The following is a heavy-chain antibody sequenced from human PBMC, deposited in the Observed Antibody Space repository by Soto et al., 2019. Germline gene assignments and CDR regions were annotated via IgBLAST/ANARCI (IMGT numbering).Heavy chain of an antibody. D-gene: IGHD3-16*01. Sequence: QVQLQESGPGLVKPSETLSLTCTVSGGSISGYYCSWIRQPPGKGLEYIGYIFYTGSTSYNASLTSRVAISLDTPNNQISLKLTSVTAADTAVYYCARSGHSFGGVVWGQGILVTVSS. CDR1: GGSISGYY. CDR3: ARSGHSFGGVV. J-gene: IGHJ4*02. CDR2: IFYTGST. V-gene: IGHV4-59*01.